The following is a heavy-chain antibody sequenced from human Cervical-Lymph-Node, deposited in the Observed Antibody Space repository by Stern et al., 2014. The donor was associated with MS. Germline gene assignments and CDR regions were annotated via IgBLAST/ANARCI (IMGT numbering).Heavy chain of an antibody. Sequence: EVQLGESGAEVKKPGESLKISCKGSGYSFTANWIAWLRQMPRKGLELMGICYPGDSDTRYSPSFQGQVTISADKSISTAYLQWSSLKASDTAMYYCARDYGDYAFDYWGQGTLVTVSS. D-gene: IGHD4-17*01. CDR1: GYSFTANW. J-gene: IGHJ4*02. V-gene: IGHV5-51*01. CDR3: ARDYGDYAFDY. CDR2: CYPGDSDT.